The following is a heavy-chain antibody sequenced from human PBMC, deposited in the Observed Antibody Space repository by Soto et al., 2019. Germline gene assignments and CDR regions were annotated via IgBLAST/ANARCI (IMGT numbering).Heavy chain of an antibody. V-gene: IGHV4-34*01. CDR1: GGSFSGYY. Sequence: SETLSLTCAVYGGSFSGYYWSWIRQPPGKGLEWIGEINHSGSTNYNPSLKSRVTISVDTSKNQFSLKLSSVTAADTAVYYCARRGWSGYDLRAFDYWGQGTLVTVSS. J-gene: IGHJ4*02. CDR3: ARRGWSGYDLRAFDY. D-gene: IGHD5-12*01. CDR2: INHSGST.